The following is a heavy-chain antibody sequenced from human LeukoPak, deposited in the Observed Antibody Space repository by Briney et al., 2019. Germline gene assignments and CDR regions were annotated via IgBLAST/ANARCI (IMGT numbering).Heavy chain of an antibody. V-gene: IGHV1-46*01. Sequence: ASVKVSCKASGYTFTSYYMHWVRQAPGQGLEWMGIINPSGGSTSYAQKFQGRVTMTEDTSISTAYMELSRLRSDDTAVYYCARAQRIGYCSSTSCYAHGRAFGYWGQGTLVTVSS. CDR3: ARAQRIGYCSSTSCYAHGRAFGY. J-gene: IGHJ4*02. D-gene: IGHD2-2*01. CDR2: INPSGGST. CDR1: GYTFTSYY.